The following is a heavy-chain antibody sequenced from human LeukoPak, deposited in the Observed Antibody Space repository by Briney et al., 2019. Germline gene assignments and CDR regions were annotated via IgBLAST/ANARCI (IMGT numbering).Heavy chain of an antibody. J-gene: IGHJ4*02. D-gene: IGHD1-26*01. CDR2: ISLRGLT. CDR1: GGSISGTNW. Sequence: SETLSLTCGVSGGSISGTNWWSWVHQPPGQGLEWIGEISLRGLTNYNPSLRSRLTMSLDESKNQVSLNLTSVTAADTAVYYCSRESGPFSPFGFWGQGTLVSV. V-gene: IGHV4-4*02. CDR3: SRESGPFSPFGF.